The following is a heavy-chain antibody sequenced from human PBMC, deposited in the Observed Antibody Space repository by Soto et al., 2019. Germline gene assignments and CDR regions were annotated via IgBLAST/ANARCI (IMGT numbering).Heavy chain of an antibody. CDR1: GGTFSSYA. CDR2: IIPIFGTA. J-gene: IGHJ4*02. Sequence: QVQLVQSGAEVKKPGSSVKVSCKASGGTFSSYAISWVRQAPGQGLEWMGGIIPIFGTANYAQKFQGRVTMTADESTRTAYMELSSLRSEDTAVYYCALRARAIAAKDDYWGQGTLVTVSS. D-gene: IGHD2-15*01. CDR3: ALRARAIAAKDDY. V-gene: IGHV1-69*12.